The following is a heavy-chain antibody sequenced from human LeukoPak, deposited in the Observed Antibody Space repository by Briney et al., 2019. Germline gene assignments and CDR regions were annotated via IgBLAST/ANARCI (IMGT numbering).Heavy chain of an antibody. J-gene: IGHJ5*02. D-gene: IGHD3-22*01. Sequence: ASVKVSCKASGYTFTDYYMHWVRQAPGQGLEWMGWVNPNSGGTNYAQNFQGRVTMTRDTSISTAYMELSRLRSDDTAVYYCARDSSYYDSSADNRFDPWGQGTLVTVSS. CDR3: ARDSSYYDSSADNRFDP. CDR2: VNPNSGGT. CDR1: GYTFTDYY. V-gene: IGHV1-2*02.